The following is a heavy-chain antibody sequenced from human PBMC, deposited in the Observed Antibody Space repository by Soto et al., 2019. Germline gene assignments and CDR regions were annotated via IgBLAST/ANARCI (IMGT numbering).Heavy chain of an antibody. V-gene: IGHV3-64*01. Sequence: PGGSLRLSCAASGFTFSSYAMHWVRQAPGKGLEYVSAISSNGGSTYYANSVKGRFTISRDNSKNTLYLQMNSLRAEDTAVYYCARDLRFSSIWFLIGWFDPWGHGT. J-gene: IGHJ5*02. CDR2: ISSNGGST. D-gene: IGHD6-13*01. CDR1: GFTFSSYA. CDR3: ARDLRFSSIWFLIGWFDP.